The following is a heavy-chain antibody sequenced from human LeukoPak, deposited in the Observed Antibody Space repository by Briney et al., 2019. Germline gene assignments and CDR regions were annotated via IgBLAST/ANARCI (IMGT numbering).Heavy chain of an antibody. CDR2: ISHSGST. V-gene: IGHV4-34*01. Sequence: SETLSLTCAVYGGSFNNYYWSWLRQPPGKGLEWIGEISHSGSTNYNPSLKSRVTVSLDTSKDQFSLKLGSVTAADTAVYYCARGFSHWGQGTLVTVSS. CDR3: ARGFSH. J-gene: IGHJ4*02. CDR1: GGSFNNYY.